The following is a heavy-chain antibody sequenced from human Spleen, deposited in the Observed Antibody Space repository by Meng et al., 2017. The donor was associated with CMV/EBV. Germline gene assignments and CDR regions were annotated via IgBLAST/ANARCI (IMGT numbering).Heavy chain of an antibody. CDR2: VNWNGGSI. CDR1: GFTFEDYG. CDR3: ATARGGYFDY. J-gene: IGHJ4*02. V-gene: IGHV3-20*04. Sequence: LSCTASGFTFEDYGMSWVRQVPGKGLEWVSGVNWNGGSIGYADSVKGRFTISRDNAKNSLYLQMNSLRVEDTALYYCATARGGYFDYWGQGALVTSPQ. D-gene: IGHD2-15*01.